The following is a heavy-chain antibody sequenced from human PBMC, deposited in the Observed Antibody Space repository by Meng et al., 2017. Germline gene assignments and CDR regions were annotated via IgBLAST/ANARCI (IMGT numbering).Heavy chain of an antibody. V-gene: IGHV1-69*13. CDR3: ARGGTGEPDKAPDIVVVVAATDANNYYYYGMDV. J-gene: IGHJ6*02. D-gene: IGHD2-15*01. CDR2: IIPIFGTA. Sequence: SVKVSSKASGGTFSSYAISWVRQAPGQGLEWMGGIIPIFGTANYAQKFQGRVTITADESTSTAYMELSSLRSEDTAVYYCARGGTGEPDKAPDIVVVVAATDANNYYYYGMDVWGQGTTVTVSS. CDR1: GGTFSSYA.